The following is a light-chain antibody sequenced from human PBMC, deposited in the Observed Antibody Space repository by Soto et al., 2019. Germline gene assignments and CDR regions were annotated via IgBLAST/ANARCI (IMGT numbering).Light chain of an antibody. J-gene: IGKJ1*01. V-gene: IGKV3-20*01. CDR2: GAS. CDR1: QSVSNY. CDR3: HQNGGSPQT. Sequence: EIVLTQSPGTLSLSPGERATLSCRASQSVSNYLAWYQQKPGQAPRLLIYGASSRATGIPDRFSGSGSGTDFTITISRLEDEDFALYYCHQNGGSPQTFGQGTKVEIK.